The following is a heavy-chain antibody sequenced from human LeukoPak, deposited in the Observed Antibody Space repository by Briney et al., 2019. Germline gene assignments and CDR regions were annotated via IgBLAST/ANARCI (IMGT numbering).Heavy chain of an antibody. D-gene: IGHD3-22*01. CDR1: GFTFSDFY. Sequence: GGSLRLSCAASGFTFSDFYMSWIRQAQGKGLEWISYISTSGSSTDYADSVQGRFTISRDNAKNSLYLQMNSLRAEDTAVYYCARDLIHRSGEADYWGQGTLVTVSS. V-gene: IGHV3-11*05. CDR2: ISTSGSST. J-gene: IGHJ4*02. CDR3: ARDLIHRSGEADY.